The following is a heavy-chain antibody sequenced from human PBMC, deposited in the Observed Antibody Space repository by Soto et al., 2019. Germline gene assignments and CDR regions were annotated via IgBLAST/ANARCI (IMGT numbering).Heavy chain of an antibody. J-gene: IGHJ4*02. D-gene: IGHD2-2*01. CDR2: IYYSGST. CDR3: ARHVGSTLYYSDY. V-gene: IGHV4-59*08. CDR1: GGSISSYY. Sequence: SETLYLTCTVSGGSISSYYWSWIRQPPGKGLEWIGYIYYSGSTNYNPSLKSRVTIPVDTSKNQFSLKLSSVTAADTAVYYCARHVGSTLYYSDYRCQGLLVTVSS.